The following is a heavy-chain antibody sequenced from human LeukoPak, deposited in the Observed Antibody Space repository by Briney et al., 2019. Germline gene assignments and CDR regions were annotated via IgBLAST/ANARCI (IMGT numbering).Heavy chain of an antibody. CDR2: ISGSAGRT. J-gene: IGHJ4*02. CDR3: AKDSLGSEIPLFDY. Sequence: GGSLRLSCAASGYTFSSYAMTWVRQAPEKGLEWVSTISGSAGRTYYADSVKGRFTISRDNSKNTLYLQLNSLRAEDTAVYYCAKDSLGSEIPLFDYWGQGTLVTVSS. CDR1: GYTFSSYA. V-gene: IGHV3-23*01. D-gene: IGHD3-10*01.